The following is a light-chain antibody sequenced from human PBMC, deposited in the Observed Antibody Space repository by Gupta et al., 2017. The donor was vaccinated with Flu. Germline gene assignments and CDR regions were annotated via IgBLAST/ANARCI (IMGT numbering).Light chain of an antibody. CDR2: MAS. V-gene: IGKV1-5*03. J-gene: IGKJ2*01. Sequence: PSTLSASVGDRVTITCRASQSVNSWLAWYQQNPGKAPKLLIYMASKLESGVPSRFSGSGSGTEFTLTISSLQPDDFATYYCQQDNSFPYTFGQGTKLEIK. CDR3: QQDNSFPYT. CDR1: QSVNSW.